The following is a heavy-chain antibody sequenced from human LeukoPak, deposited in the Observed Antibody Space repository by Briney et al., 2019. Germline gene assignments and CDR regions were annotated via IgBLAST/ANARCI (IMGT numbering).Heavy chain of an antibody. CDR2: ISASSSTI. CDR1: GFTFSTYS. CDR3: ARDLGAHYDYVWGSYRGGYFDY. J-gene: IGHJ4*02. D-gene: IGHD3-16*01. V-gene: IGHV3-48*01. Sequence: GGSLRLSCAASGFTFSTYSMNWVRQAPGKGLEWVSYISASSSTIYYADSMKGRSTISRDNAKNSLYLQMNSLRAEDTAVYYYARDLGAHYDYVWGSYRGGYFDYWGQGTLVTVCS.